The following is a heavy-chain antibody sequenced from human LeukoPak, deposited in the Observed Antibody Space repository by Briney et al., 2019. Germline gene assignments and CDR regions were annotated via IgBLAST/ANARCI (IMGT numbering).Heavy chain of an antibody. CDR2: MNPNSGNS. Sequence: ASVKVSCKASGYTFTSHDINWERQAAGQGLEWMGWMNPNSGNSGYAQNFQGRVIMTRDTSITTAYMELHSLRSEDTAVYYCARGYSPTIRTTGNDYWGQGTLVTVSS. CDR3: ARGYSPTIRTTGNDY. J-gene: IGHJ4*02. CDR1: GYTFTSHD. D-gene: IGHD1-1*01. V-gene: IGHV1-8*01.